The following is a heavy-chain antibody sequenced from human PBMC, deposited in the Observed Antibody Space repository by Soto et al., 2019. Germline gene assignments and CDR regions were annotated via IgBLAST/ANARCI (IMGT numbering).Heavy chain of an antibody. V-gene: IGHV3-73*01. J-gene: IGHJ4*02. D-gene: IGHD3-22*01. CDR2: IRSKANSYAT. Sequence: RGGSLRLSCAASGFTFSGSAMHWVRQASGKGLEWVGRIRSKANSYATAYAASVKGRFTISRDDSKNTAYLQMNSLKTEDTAVYYCTRPPFYDSSGYYEDYWGQGTLVTVSS. CDR3: TRPPFYDSSGYYEDY. CDR1: GFTFSGSA.